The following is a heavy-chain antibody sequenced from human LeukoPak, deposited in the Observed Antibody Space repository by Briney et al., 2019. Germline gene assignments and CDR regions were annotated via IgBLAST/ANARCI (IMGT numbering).Heavy chain of an antibody. V-gene: IGHV4-34*01. Sequence: SETLSLTCDVSGASMVGYYWTWIRQSPGRGLEWIGEVHYSGSATYNPSLKSRVTISVDTSINQFSLKMNSVTAADTAVYYCARGQWFRAFWSRGTPVTVSS. CDR2: VHYSGSA. CDR3: ARGQWFRAF. CDR1: GASMVGYY. J-gene: IGHJ4*02. D-gene: IGHD3-10*01.